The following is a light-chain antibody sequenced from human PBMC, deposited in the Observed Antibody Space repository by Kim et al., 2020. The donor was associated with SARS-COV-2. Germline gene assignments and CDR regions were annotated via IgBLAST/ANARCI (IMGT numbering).Light chain of an antibody. V-gene: IGKV2-30*01. Sequence: QPGPPSFKSIQSLLTNDGRPHFNWSQHRAGPAPRRLIYQVSNRDSGVPDRFSGSGSGTDFTLKISRVEAGDVGVYYCMQATHWPFTFGGGTKLEIK. CDR2: QVS. CDR1: QSLLTNDGRPH. J-gene: IGKJ4*01. CDR3: MQATHWPFT.